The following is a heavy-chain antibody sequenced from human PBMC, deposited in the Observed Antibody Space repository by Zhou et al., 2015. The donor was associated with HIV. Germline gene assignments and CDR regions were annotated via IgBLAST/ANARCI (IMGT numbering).Heavy chain of an antibody. CDR3: ARGRYGFGEPSEWMGWFDP. CDR1: GYTFTSYG. J-gene: IGHJ5*02. CDR2: ISAYNGNT. D-gene: IGHD3-10*01. V-gene: IGHV1-18*01. Sequence: QVQLVQSGAEVKKPGASVKVSCKASGYTFTSYGISWVRQAPGQGLEWMGWISAYNGNTNYAQKLQGRVTMTTDTSTSTAYMELRSLRSDDTAVYYCARGRYGFGEPSEWMGWFDPWGQGTLVTVSS.